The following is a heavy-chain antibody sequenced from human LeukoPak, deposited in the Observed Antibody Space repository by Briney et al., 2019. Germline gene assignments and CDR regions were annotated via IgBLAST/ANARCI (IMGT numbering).Heavy chain of an antibody. J-gene: IGHJ4*02. CDR3: AKGGSSGWYFDY. V-gene: IGHV3-30*18. D-gene: IGHD6-19*01. CDR1: GFTFSSYG. Sequence: PGGSLRLSCAASGFTFSSYGMHWVRQAPGKGLEWVAVISYDGSNKYYADSVKGRFTISRDNSKNTLYLQMNSLRAEDTAVYYCAKGGSSGWYFDYWGQGTLVTVSS. CDR2: ISYDGSNK.